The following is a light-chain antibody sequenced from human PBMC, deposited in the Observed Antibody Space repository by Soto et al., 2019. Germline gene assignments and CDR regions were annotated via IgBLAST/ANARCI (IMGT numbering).Light chain of an antibody. CDR1: SGDVGGYNS. V-gene: IGLV2-11*01. CDR3: SSYAGSSNV. CDR2: DVS. J-gene: IGLJ1*01. Sequence: QSVLTQPRSVSGSPGQSVTFSCTGTSGDVGGYNSVSWYQQHPAKAPKVIIYDVSKRPSGVPDRISGSKSGNTASLTISGLQAEDEADYYCSSYAGSSNVFGTGTKLTVL.